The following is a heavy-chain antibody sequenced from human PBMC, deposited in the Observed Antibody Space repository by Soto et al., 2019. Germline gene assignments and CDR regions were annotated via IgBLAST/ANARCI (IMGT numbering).Heavy chain of an antibody. V-gene: IGHV5-10-1*01. CDR1: GYSFTSYW. Sequence: GESLKLSCKGSGYSFTSYWMSWVRQMPGKGLEWMGRIAPSESYTNYSPSFQGHVTLPADKSISTAYLQWSSLKATDTAMYYCERHQQAGSYYNWFDPWGQGTLVTVSS. CDR3: ERHQQAGSYYNWFDP. D-gene: IGHD3-10*01. J-gene: IGHJ5*02. CDR2: IAPSESYT.